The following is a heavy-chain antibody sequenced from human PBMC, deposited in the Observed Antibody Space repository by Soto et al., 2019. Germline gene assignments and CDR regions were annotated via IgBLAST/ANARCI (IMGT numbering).Heavy chain of an antibody. Sequence: GGSLRLSCAASGFFFSGSTMHWVRQASGKGLEWLSRIGNRAHSYATTYAASVKGRFTISRDDSENTAYLQMNSLNTDDTAVYYCLVGAAGGSPPYWGQGTLVTVSS. D-gene: IGHD6-13*01. CDR1: GFFFSGST. V-gene: IGHV3-73*01. J-gene: IGHJ4*02. CDR3: LVGAAGGSPPY. CDR2: IGNRAHSYAT.